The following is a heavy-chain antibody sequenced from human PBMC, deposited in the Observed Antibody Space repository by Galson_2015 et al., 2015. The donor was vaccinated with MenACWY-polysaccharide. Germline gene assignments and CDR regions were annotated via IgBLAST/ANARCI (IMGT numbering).Heavy chain of an antibody. V-gene: IGHV6-1*01. CDR1: GDSVSSYSAA. CDR2: TYYRSNWYT. D-gene: IGHD1-26*01. J-gene: IGHJ4*02. Sequence: CAISGDSVSSYSAAWNWIRQSPSRGLEWLGRTYYRSNWYTNYAVFVKSRITISPDTSKNQFSLKLSSVSAADTAVYYCGVRVGGAADFDYWGQGTLVTVSS. CDR3: GVRVGGAADFDY.